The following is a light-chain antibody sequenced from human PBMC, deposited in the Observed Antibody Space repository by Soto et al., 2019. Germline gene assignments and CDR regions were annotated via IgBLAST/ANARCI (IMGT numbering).Light chain of an antibody. V-gene: IGKV3-20*01. CDR3: QQYGSLSWA. Sequence: EIVLTQSPGTLSLSPGARATLSCRARQSAGSDFLAWYQQRPGQPPRILIFGASGRATGIPDRFSGSGSGTDFTLTISRLEPEDFAVYYCQQYGSLSWAFGQGTKVDIK. CDR1: QSAGSDF. CDR2: GAS. J-gene: IGKJ1*01.